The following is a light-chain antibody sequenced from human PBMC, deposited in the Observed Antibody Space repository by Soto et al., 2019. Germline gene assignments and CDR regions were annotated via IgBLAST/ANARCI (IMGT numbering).Light chain of an antibody. Sequence: DIQMTQSPSSVSASVGDRVTITCRASQTLSNYLTWFQQKPGKAPKVLIYGASTLQSGVPSRFSGSGSGAEFTLTISSLPPEDFATYYCQQSFSPLLTFGGGTKVEMK. CDR2: GAS. J-gene: IGKJ4*01. CDR1: QTLSNY. CDR3: QQSFSPLLT. V-gene: IGKV1-39*01.